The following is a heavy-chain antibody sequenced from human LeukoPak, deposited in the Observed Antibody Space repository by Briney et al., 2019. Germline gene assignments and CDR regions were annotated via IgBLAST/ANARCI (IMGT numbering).Heavy chain of an antibody. Sequence: GGSLRLSCAASGFTFSSNGMTWVRQAPGKGLEWVSTISDSGGGAYYADSVKGRFTISRDSSRSTLYLQMHSLRAEDTAVYYCAKDRPYIGSWYGCSTPWGQGTLVTVSS. CDR1: GFTFSSNG. J-gene: IGHJ5*02. CDR3: AKDRPYIGSWYGCSTP. V-gene: IGHV3-23*01. CDR2: ISDSGGGA. D-gene: IGHD6-13*01.